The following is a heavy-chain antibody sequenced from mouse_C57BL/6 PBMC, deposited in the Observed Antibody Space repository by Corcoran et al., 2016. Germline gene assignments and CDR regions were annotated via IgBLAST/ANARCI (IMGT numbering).Heavy chain of an antibody. V-gene: IGHV8-12*01. CDR1: GFSLSTSGMG. CDR2: IYWDDDK. CDR3: ARSSTGPIFDY. D-gene: IGHD4-1*02. Sequence: QVTLKESGPGILQSSQTLSLTCSFSGFSLSTSGMGVSWIRQPSGKGMEWLAHIYWDDDKRYNPSLKSRLTISKDTSRNQVFLKITSVDTADTATYYCARSSTGPIFDYWGQGTTLTVSS. J-gene: IGHJ2*01.